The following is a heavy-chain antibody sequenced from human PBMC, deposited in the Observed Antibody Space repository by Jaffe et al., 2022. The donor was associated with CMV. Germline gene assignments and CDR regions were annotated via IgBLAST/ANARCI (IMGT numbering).Heavy chain of an antibody. CDR2: IKSKTDGGTT. J-gene: IGHJ4*02. V-gene: IGHV3-15*01. CDR1: GFTFSNAW. Sequence: EVQLVESGGGLVKPGGSLRLSCAASGFTFSNAWMSWVRQAPGKGLEWVGRIKSKTDGGTTDYAAPVKGRFTISRDDSKNTLYLQMNSLKTEDTAVYYCTTDLSSGFEPYDYWGQGTLVTVSS. CDR3: TTDLSSGFEPYDY. D-gene: IGHD3-22*01.